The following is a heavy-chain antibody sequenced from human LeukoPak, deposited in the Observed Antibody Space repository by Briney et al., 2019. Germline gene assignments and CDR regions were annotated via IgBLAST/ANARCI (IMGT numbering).Heavy chain of an antibody. V-gene: IGHV3-66*01. D-gene: IGHD2-2*02. CDR1: GFTFSDYY. CDR2: IYSGGST. Sequence: GGSLRLSCAASGFTFSDYYMSWIRQAPGKGLEWVSVIYSGGSTYYADSVKGRFTISRDNSKNTLYLQMNSLRAEDTAVYYCARTRSVVPAAIEAFDIWGQGTMVTVSS. J-gene: IGHJ3*02. CDR3: ARTRSVVPAAIEAFDI.